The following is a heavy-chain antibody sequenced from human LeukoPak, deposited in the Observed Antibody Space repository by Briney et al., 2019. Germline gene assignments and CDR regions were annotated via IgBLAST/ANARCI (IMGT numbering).Heavy chain of an antibody. D-gene: IGHD3-16*02. V-gene: IGHV3-66*01. CDR1: GFTVSSNY. CDR3: ATSYVWGSYRFASYGMDV. CDR2: IYSGGST. J-gene: IGHJ6*02. Sequence: GGSLRLSCAASGFTVSSNYMSWVRQAPGKGLEWVSVIYSGGSTYYADSVKGRFTISRDNSKNTLYLQMNSLRAEDTAVYYCATSYVWGSYRFASYGMDVWGQGTTVTVS.